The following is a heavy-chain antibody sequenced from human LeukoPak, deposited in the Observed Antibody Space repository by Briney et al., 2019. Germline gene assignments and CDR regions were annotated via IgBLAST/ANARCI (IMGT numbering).Heavy chain of an antibody. D-gene: IGHD5-18*01. CDR1: GFTFSSYW. V-gene: IGHV3-7*01. CDR3: ARDRVDTGSFGWFDP. J-gene: IGHJ5*02. CDR2: IKQDGSEK. Sequence: GGSLRLSCAASGFTFSSYWMSWVRQAPGKGLEWVANIKQDGSEKYYVDSVKGRFTISRDNAKNSLYLQMNSLRAEDTAVYYCARDRVDTGSFGWFDPWGQGTLVTVSS.